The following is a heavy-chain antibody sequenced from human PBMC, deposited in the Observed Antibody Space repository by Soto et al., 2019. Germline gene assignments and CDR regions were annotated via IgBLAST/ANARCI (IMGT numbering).Heavy chain of an antibody. CDR3: AKEAGPGVGYYDILTGYYPMGRPYYFDH. V-gene: IGHV3-23*01. Sequence: GGSLRLSCAASGFTFSSYAMSWVRQAPGKGLEWVSAISGSGGSTYYADSVKGRFTISRDNSKNTLYLQMNSLRAEDTAVYYCAKEAGPGVGYYDILTGYYPMGRPYYFDHWGQGTLVTVSS. CDR1: GFTFSSYA. D-gene: IGHD3-9*01. J-gene: IGHJ4*02. CDR2: ISGSGGST.